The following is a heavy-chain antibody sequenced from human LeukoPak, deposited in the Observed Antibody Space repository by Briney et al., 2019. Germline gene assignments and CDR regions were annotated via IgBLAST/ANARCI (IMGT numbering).Heavy chain of an antibody. Sequence: SQTLSLTCTVSGGSISSGGYYWSWIRQHPGKGLEWIGYIYYSGSTYYNPSLKSRVTISVDTSKNQFSLKLSSVTAADTAVYFCARGPHHFYGMDVWGQGTTVTVSS. J-gene: IGHJ6*02. CDR3: ARGPHHFYGMDV. V-gene: IGHV4-31*03. CDR1: GGSISSGGYY. D-gene: IGHD1-14*01. CDR2: IYYSGST.